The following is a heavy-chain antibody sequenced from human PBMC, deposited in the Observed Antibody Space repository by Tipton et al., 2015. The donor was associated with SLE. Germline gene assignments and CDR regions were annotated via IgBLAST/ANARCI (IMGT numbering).Heavy chain of an antibody. D-gene: IGHD6-19*01. CDR2: IYYSGST. V-gene: IGHV4-39*07. CDR3: ARVPAVAGSFFDY. J-gene: IGHJ4*02. CDR1: AVSISSSNYY. Sequence: TLSLTCTVSAVSISSSNYYWGWIRQPPGKGLEWIGYIYYSGSTYYNPSLKSRVTISVDRSKNQFSLKLSSVTAADTAVYYCARVPAVAGSFFDYWGQGTLVTVSS.